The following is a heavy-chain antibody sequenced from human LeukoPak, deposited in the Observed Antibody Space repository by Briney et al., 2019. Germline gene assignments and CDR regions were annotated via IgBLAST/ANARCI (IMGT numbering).Heavy chain of an antibody. V-gene: IGHV3-11*06. J-gene: IGHJ4*02. CDR3: AKILTDFDY. CDR2: ISSTGSFT. Sequence: PGGSLRLSCQASGFMLNVYYMSWFRLAPGKGLEWLGYISSTGSFTTYADAVRGRFTISRDNSKNTLYLQMNSLRAEDTAVYYCAKILTDFDYWGQGTLVTVSS. CDR1: GFMLNVYY. D-gene: IGHD3-9*01.